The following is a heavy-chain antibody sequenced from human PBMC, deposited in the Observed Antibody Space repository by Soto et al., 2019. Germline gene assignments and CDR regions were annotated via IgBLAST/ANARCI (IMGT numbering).Heavy chain of an antibody. CDR1: RVAFSKFI. Sequence: QAQLEQSGGEVKKPGSSVKVSCKASRVAFSKFIVTWVRQAPGLGLEWVGGIIPIFGTANYAQKFQGRVTITADDSTSTSYMEVNILRSQDTTVYYCAKVRYSSPMGYYYGMDVWGQGTTVTVSS. CDR3: AKVRYSSPMGYYYGMDV. CDR2: IIPIFGTA. V-gene: IGHV1-69*01. J-gene: IGHJ6*02. D-gene: IGHD6-19*01.